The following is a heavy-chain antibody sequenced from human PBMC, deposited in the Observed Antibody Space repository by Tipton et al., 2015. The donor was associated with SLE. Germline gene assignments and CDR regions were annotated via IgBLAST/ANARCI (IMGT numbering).Heavy chain of an antibody. CDR1: GGSFSGYY. CDR2: INDSGST. J-gene: IGHJ3*02. D-gene: IGHD3-16*01. Sequence: LRLSCAVYGGSFSGYYWSWIRQPPGKGLEWIGEINDSGSTNYNPSLKSRVTISVDTSKNQFSLRLRSVTAADTAVFYCARVRVGDMDAFDIWGQGTMVTVSS. CDR3: ARVRVGDMDAFDI. V-gene: IGHV4-34*01.